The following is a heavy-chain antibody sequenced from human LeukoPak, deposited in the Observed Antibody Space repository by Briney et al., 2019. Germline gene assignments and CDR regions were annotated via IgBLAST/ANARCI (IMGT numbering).Heavy chain of an antibody. Sequence: SETLSLTCTVSGGSISSYYWSWIRQPPEKGLEWIGYIYYSGSTNYNPSLKSRVTISVDTSKNQFSLKLTSVTAADTAVCYCARGSGLIFVVGYIWFDPWGQGTLVTVSS. CDR2: IYYSGST. J-gene: IGHJ5*02. CDR3: ARGSGLIFVVGYIWFDP. CDR1: GGSISSYY. V-gene: IGHV4-59*01. D-gene: IGHD2-15*01.